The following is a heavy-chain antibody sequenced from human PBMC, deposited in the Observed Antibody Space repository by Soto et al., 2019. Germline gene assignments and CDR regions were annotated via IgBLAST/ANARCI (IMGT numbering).Heavy chain of an antibody. CDR1: VYSFASKN. V-gene: IGHV1-46*01. Sequence: APVTGSRRASVYSFASKNMHCVRQAPGPGLEWMGIINPSGGSTSYAQKFQGRVTMTRDTSTSTVYRELSSLRSEDTAVYYLARDEVLRSFDWLTMPLYCGQGTLVTVS. CDR3: ARDEVLRSFDWLTMPLY. D-gene: IGHD3-9*01. J-gene: IGHJ4*02. CDR2: INPSGGST.